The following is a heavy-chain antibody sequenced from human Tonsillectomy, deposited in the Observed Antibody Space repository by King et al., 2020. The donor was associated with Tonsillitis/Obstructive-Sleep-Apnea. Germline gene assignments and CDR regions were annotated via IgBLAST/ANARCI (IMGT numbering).Heavy chain of an antibody. CDR1: GFTFSSYC. CDR2: IWYDGSNK. CDR3: ATGYSSGWYGLGAFDI. D-gene: IGHD6-19*01. V-gene: IGHV3-33*01. Sequence: VQLVESGGGVVQPGRSLRLSCSASGFTFSSYCMHWVRQAPGKGLEGVSSIWYDGSNKYYADSVKGRFTISRDNSKNTLYLQTNSLRAEDTAVYYCATGYSSGWYGLGAFDIWGQGTMVTVSS. J-gene: IGHJ3*02.